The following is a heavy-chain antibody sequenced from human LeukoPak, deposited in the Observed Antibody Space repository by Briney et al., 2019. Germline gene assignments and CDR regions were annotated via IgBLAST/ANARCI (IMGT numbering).Heavy chain of an antibody. V-gene: IGHV3-30*02. CDR2: IRSDGSNK. J-gene: IGHJ4*02. Sequence: GGSLRLSCAASGFTFSSYGLHWVRQTPGKGLEWVAFIRSDGSNKCHADSVKGRFTISRDNSKNTLYLQMDSLRPEDTAVYYCARDDYYDSSGLRGDYWGQGTLVTVSS. CDR1: GFTFSSYG. D-gene: IGHD3-22*01. CDR3: ARDDYYDSSGLRGDY.